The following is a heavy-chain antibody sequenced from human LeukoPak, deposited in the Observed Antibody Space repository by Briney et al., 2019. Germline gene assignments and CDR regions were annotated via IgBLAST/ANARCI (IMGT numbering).Heavy chain of an antibody. CDR3: AREWTTSL. J-gene: IGHJ4*02. CDR2: ISSSSSYI. V-gene: IGHV3-11*06. D-gene: IGHD4-17*01. CDR1: GFTFSDHY. Sequence: PGGSLRLSCEASGFTFSDHYMSWIRQVPGKGLEWVSSISSSSSYIYYADSVKGRFTISRDNAKNSLYLQMNSLRAEDTAVYYCAREWTTSLWGQGTLVTVSS.